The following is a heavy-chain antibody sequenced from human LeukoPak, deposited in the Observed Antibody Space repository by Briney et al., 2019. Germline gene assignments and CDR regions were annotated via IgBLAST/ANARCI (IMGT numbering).Heavy chain of an antibody. CDR3: AKTNGVSQYYYYMDV. Sequence: GGSLRLSCAASGFTFSSYGMHWVRQAPGKGLEWVAFIRYDGSNKYYADSVKGRFTISRDNSKNTLYLQMNSLRAEDTAVYYCAKTNGVSQYYYYMDVWGKGTTVTVSS. CDR1: GFTFSSYG. V-gene: IGHV3-30*02. J-gene: IGHJ6*03. D-gene: IGHD2-8*01. CDR2: IRYDGSNK.